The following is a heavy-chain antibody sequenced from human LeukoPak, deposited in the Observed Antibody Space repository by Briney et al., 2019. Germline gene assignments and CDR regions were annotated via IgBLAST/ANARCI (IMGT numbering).Heavy chain of an antibody. D-gene: IGHD3-10*01. J-gene: IGHJ4*02. CDR1: GYTFDTYG. V-gene: IGHV3-23*01. CDR3: ASPMVRGVIEYFDH. Sequence: GGSLRLSCAASGYTFDTYGMTWARQAPGKGLEWVSSISGSGYNTYYADSVKGRFTVSRDNSKNTLYLQMDSLRAEDTAVYYCASPMVRGVIEYFDHWGQGTLVTVSS. CDR2: ISGSGYNT.